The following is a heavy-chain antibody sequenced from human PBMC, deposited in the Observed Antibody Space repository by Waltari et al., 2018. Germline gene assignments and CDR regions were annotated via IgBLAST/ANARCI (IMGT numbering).Heavy chain of an antibody. V-gene: IGHV3-23*04. CDR2: ISGSGGST. J-gene: IGHJ6*03. Sequence: EVQLVESGGGLVQPGGSLRLSCAASGFTFSSYAMSWVRQAPGKGLEWVSAISGSGGSTYYADSVKGRFTISRDNSKNTLYLQMNSLRAEDTAVYYCAKDGEVVPAPGRYYYYMDVWGKGTTVTVSS. D-gene: IGHD2-2*01. CDR1: GFTFSSYA. CDR3: AKDGEVVPAPGRYYYYMDV.